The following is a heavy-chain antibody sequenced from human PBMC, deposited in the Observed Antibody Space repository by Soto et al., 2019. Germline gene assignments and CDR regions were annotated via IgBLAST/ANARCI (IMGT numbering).Heavy chain of an antibody. CDR1: GFTFSSYS. D-gene: IGHD4-17*01. J-gene: IGHJ6*02. CDR2: ISSSSSYI. V-gene: IGHV3-21*01. CDR3: ARWSTVTTPDRDYYYGMDV. Sequence: GGSLRLSCAASGFTFSSYSMNWVRQAPGEGLEWVSSISSSSSYIYYADSVKGRFTISRDNAKNSLYLQMNSLRAEDTAVYYCARWSTVTTPDRDYYYGMDVWAQGTTVTVSS.